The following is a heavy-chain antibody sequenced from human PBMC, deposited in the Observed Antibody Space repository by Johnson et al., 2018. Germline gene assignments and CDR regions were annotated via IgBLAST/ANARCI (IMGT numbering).Heavy chain of an antibody. Sequence: QVQLVQSGAEVKKPGASVKVSCKASGYTFTNYDLNWVRQATGQGLEWMGWMNPNSGNTGYAQKFQGRVIMTRNTSSSTAYLELSSLGVEDTAVEYCAKDDRPTLRPAAYFKHWGQGTLVSVSS. CDR3: AKDDRPTLRPAAYFKH. J-gene: IGHJ1*01. V-gene: IGHV1-8*01. CDR2: MNPNSGNT. CDR1: GYTFTNYD. D-gene: IGHD2-15*01.